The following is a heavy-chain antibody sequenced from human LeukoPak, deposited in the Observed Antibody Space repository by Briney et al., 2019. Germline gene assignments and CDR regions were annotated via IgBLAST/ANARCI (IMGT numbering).Heavy chain of an antibody. CDR3: AREGGLDYGDYGPTEREGYYMDV. CDR2: IYYSGST. V-gene: IGHV4-39*07. Sequence: PSETLSLTCTVSGGSISSSSYYWGWIRQPPGKGLEWIGSIYYSGSTYYNPSLKSRVTISVDTSKNQFSLKLSSVTAADTAVYYCAREGGLDYGDYGPTEREGYYMDVWGKGTTVTVSS. D-gene: IGHD4-17*01. CDR1: GGSISSSSYY. J-gene: IGHJ6*03.